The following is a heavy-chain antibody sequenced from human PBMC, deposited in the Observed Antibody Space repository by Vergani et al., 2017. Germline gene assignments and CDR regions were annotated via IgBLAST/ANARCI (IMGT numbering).Heavy chain of an antibody. CDR3: ARDRYYYDSRGGDYYYYYGMDV. D-gene: IGHD3-22*01. CDR2: IYSGGST. V-gene: IGHV3-66*01. Sequence: EVQLVESGGGLVQPGGSLRLSCAASGFTVSSNYMSWVRQAPGTGLEWVSVIYSGGSTYYADSVKGRFTISRDNSKNTLYLQMNSLRAEDTAVYYCARDRYYYDSRGGDYYYYYGMDVWGQGTTVTVSS. J-gene: IGHJ6*02. CDR1: GFTVSSNY.